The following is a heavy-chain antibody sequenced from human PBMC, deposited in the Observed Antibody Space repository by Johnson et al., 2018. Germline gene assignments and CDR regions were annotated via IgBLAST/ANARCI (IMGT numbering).Heavy chain of an antibody. Sequence: EVQLLESGGGLVQPGGSLRLSCAASGFMVSSYWMTWVRQAPGKGLEWVANIKHDGSEKYYVDSVKGRFTISRDNAKNSLYLQMNILRAEDTAVYYCARAMVRGVNDGFDIWGQWTMVTVSS. J-gene: IGHJ3*02. CDR3: ARAMVRGVNDGFDI. CDR2: IKHDGSEK. D-gene: IGHD3-10*01. CDR1: GFMVSSYW. V-gene: IGHV3-7*01.